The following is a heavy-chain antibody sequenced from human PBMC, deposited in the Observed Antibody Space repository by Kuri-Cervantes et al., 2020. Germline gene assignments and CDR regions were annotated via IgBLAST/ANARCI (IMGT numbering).Heavy chain of an antibody. D-gene: IGHD3-9*01. CDR3: ARSPLRCFGWSTPYNWFDP. Sequence: ASVKVSCKASGYTFTSYDINWVRQATGQGLEWMEWMNPNSGNTGYAQKFQGRVTMTRNTSISTAYMELSSLRSEDTAVYYCARSPLRCFGWSTPYNWFDPWGQGTLVTVSS. CDR1: GYTFTSYD. V-gene: IGHV1-8*02. J-gene: IGHJ5*02. CDR2: MNPNSGNT.